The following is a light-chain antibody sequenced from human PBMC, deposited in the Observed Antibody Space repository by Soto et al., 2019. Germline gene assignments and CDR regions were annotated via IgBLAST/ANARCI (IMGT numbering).Light chain of an antibody. J-gene: IGKJ4*01. CDR1: QSISTH. Sequence: DIQMTQSPSSLSAAVGDRVSITCRASQSISTHLSWYQQKPGKVPKLLIYAASTLQSGVPSRFSGSGSGADFTLTISSLQPEDVATYYCQEYNNAPLAFGGGTKVDIK. CDR3: QEYNNAPLA. V-gene: IGKV1-27*01. CDR2: AAS.